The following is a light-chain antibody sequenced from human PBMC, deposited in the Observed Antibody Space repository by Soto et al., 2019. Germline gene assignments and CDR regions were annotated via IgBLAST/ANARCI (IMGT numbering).Light chain of an antibody. CDR3: CSYGRSDSGV. V-gene: IGLV2-11*01. J-gene: IGLJ1*01. CDR1: SSDVGGYNY. Sequence: QSALTQPRSVSGSPGQSVTISCTGTSSDVGGYNYVSWYQQHPGKAPKLMIYDVSKRPSGVPDRFSGSKSGNSAALTISGLQAEDEADYYCCSYGRSDSGVFGTGTKLTVL. CDR2: DVS.